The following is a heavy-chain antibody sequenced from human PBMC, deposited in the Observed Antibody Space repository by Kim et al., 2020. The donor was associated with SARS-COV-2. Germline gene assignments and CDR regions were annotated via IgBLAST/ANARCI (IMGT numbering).Heavy chain of an antibody. J-gene: IGHJ3*02. V-gene: IGHV4-30-4*01. Sequence: SETLSLTCTVSGGSISSGDYYWSWIRQPPGKGLEWIGYIYYSGSTYYNPSLKSRVTISVDTSKNQFSLKLSSVTAADTAVYYCARARIVVVPAADAFDIWGQGTMVTVSS. CDR1: GGSISSGDYY. D-gene: IGHD2-2*01. CDR2: IYYSGST. CDR3: ARARIVVVPAADAFDI.